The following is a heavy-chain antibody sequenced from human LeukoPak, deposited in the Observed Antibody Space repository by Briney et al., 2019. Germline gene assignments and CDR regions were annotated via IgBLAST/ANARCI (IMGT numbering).Heavy chain of an antibody. D-gene: IGHD1-26*01. CDR3: AREPPGGSYYFDY. CDR2: IYYSGST. V-gene: IGHV4-31*03. J-gene: IGHJ4*02. Sequence: SQTLSLTCTVSGGSISSGGYYWSWIRQHPGKGLEWIGYIYYSGSTYYNPSLMSRVTISVDTSKNQFSLKLSSVTAADTAVYYCAREPPGGSYYFDYWGQGTLVTVSS. CDR1: GGSISSGGYY.